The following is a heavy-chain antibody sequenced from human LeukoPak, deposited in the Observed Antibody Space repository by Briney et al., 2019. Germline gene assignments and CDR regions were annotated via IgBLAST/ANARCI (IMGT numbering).Heavy chain of an antibody. CDR3: ARGRAAPLGYYYYGMDV. Sequence: PGGSLRLSCAASGFTVSSNYMSWVRQAPGKGLEWVSVIYSGGSTYYADSVKGRLTISRDNSKNTLYLQMNSLRAEDTAVYYCARGRAAPLGYYYYGMDVWGQGTTVTVS. J-gene: IGHJ6*02. CDR2: IYSGGST. CDR1: GFTVSSNY. V-gene: IGHV3-53*01. D-gene: IGHD6-13*01.